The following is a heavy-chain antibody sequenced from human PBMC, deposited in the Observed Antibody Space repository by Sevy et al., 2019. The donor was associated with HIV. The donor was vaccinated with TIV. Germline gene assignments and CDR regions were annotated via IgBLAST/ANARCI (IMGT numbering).Heavy chain of an antibody. D-gene: IGHD2-8*01. J-gene: IGHJ6*02. CDR1: GGSISSYY. V-gene: IGHV4-4*07. CDR3: AREGGYCTNGVCRGNGMDV. Sequence: SETLSLTCTVSGGSISSYYWSWIRQPAGKGLEWIGRIYTSGSTNYNPSLKGRVTMSVDTSKNQFSLKLGSVTAADTAVYYCAREGGYCTNGVCRGNGMDVWGQGTTVTVSS. CDR2: IYTSGST.